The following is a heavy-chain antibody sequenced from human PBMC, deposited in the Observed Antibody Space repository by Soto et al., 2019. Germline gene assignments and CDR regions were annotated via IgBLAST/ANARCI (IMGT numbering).Heavy chain of an antibody. CDR3: TRASEWFRSSDY. CDR1: GFTFGDYA. V-gene: IGHV3-49*03. Sequence: GGSLRLSCTASGFTFGDYAMSWFRQAPGKGLEWVGFIRSKAFGGTTEYAASVKGRFTISRVDSKSIAYLQMNSLKTEDTAVYYCTRASEWFRSSDYWGQGTLVTVSS. CDR2: IRSKAFGGTT. J-gene: IGHJ4*02. D-gene: IGHD3-3*01.